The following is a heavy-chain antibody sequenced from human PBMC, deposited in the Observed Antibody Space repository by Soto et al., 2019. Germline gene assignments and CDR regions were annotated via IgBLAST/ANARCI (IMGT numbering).Heavy chain of an antibody. CDR3: ARDRDGDNDAFDI. D-gene: IGHD4-17*01. CDR1: VYTFTSYR. V-gene: IGHV1-18*01. Sequence: ASLKVSCKTSVYTFTSYRSSWVRQAPGQGLEWMGWISAYNGNTNYAQKLQGRVTMTTDTSTSTAYMELRSLRSDDTAVYYCARDRDGDNDAFDIWGLGTMVTVSS. CDR2: ISAYNGNT. J-gene: IGHJ3*02.